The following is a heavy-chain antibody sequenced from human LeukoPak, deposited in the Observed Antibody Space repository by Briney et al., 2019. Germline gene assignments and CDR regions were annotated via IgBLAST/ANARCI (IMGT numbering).Heavy chain of an antibody. CDR1: GFTFDNYA. CDR3: AKDGAFGGSGALDN. J-gene: IGHJ4*02. Sequence: GWSLRLSCAASGFTFDNYAMNWVRQAPGKGLEWVSSISGSGDIKDFGDSVKGRFTISRDNSKNTVSLQMNSLRADDTAAYYCAKDGAFGGSGALDNWGQGTLVTVSS. V-gene: IGHV3-23*01. D-gene: IGHD6-19*01. CDR2: ISGSGDIK.